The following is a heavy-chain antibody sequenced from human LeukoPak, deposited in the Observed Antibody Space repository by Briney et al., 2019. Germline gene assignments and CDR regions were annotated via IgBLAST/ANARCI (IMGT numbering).Heavy chain of an antibody. J-gene: IGHJ4*02. V-gene: IGHV4-34*01. Sequence: SETLSLTCAVYGGSFSDYYWSWIRQPPGKGLEWIGEINHSGSTNYNPSLKSRVTISVDTSKNQFSLKLSSVTAADTAVYYCARGKWLRSSFDYWGQGTLVTVPS. D-gene: IGHD5-12*01. CDR1: GGSFSDYY. CDR3: ARGKWLRSSFDY. CDR2: INHSGST.